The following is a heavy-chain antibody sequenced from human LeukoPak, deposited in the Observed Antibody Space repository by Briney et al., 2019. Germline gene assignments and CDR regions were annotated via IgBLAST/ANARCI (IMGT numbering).Heavy chain of an antibody. CDR3: AKIGAVAGHFDY. J-gene: IGHJ4*02. CDR1: GFTFSSYG. Sequence: GGSLRLSCAASGFTFSSYGMHWVRQAPGKGLEWVAFIRYDGSNKYYADSVKGRFTISRDNSKSTLYLQMNSLRAEDTAVYYCAKIGAVAGHFDYWGQGTLVTVSS. D-gene: IGHD6-19*01. V-gene: IGHV3-30*02. CDR2: IRYDGSNK.